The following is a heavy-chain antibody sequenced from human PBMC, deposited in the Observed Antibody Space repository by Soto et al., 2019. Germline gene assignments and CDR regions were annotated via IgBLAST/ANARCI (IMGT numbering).Heavy chain of an antibody. D-gene: IGHD3-22*01. CDR2: INPNSGGT. CDR1: GYTFTGYY. J-gene: IGHJ3*02. Sequence: GASVKVSCKASGYTFTGYYMHWVRQAPGQGLEWMGWINPNSGGTNYAQKFQGWVTMTRDTSISTAYMELSRLRSDDTAVYYCAREYYDSSGYYHSNDAFDIWGQGTMVTVPS. CDR3: AREYYDSSGYYHSNDAFDI. V-gene: IGHV1-2*04.